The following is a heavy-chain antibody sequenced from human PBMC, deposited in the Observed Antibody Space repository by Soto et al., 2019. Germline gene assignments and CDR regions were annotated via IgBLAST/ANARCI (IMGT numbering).Heavy chain of an antibody. CDR3: TRDGSPFELDV. Sequence: EVQLVESGGGLVQPGGSLRLSCAASGFTFSSYWMSWVLQAPGKGLEGVANIKTDGSEKYYMDSVRGRFTTSRDNARNFVFLQMNSLTGADTAVYYCTRDGSPFELDVWGLGTSVTVSS. CDR1: GFTFSSYW. CDR2: IKTDGSEK. V-gene: IGHV3-7*03. J-gene: IGHJ6*02.